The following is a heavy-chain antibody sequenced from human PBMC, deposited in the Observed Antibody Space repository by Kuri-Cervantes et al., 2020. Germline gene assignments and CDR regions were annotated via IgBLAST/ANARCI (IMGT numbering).Heavy chain of an antibody. D-gene: IGHD3-3*01. V-gene: IGHV4-39*01. CDR2: VYNSGST. CDR3: ARGPFGEVTNFYYYYYMDV. CDR1: GASIISSRHY. Sequence: SETLSLTCTVSGASIISSRHYWAWIRQTPGKGLEWIGSVYNSGSTYYNPSLKSRVAISVDTSKNQFSLKLSSVTAADTAVYYCARGPFGEVTNFYYYYYMDVWGKGTTVTVSS. J-gene: IGHJ6*03.